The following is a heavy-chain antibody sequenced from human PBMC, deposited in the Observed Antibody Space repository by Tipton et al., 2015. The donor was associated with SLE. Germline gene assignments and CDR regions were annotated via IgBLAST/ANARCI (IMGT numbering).Heavy chain of an antibody. J-gene: IGHJ4*02. D-gene: IGHD3-16*01. CDR2: IYHTGST. CDR3: ARDLWGTQASDY. Sequence: TLSLTCVVSGGSISSDNWWSWVRQPPGKGLEWIGEIYHTGSTKYNPSLKSRVTMSVDKSRNQLSLELSTVTAADTAVYYCARDLWGTQASDYWGQGTLVTVSS. V-gene: IGHV4-4*02. CDR1: GGSISSDNW.